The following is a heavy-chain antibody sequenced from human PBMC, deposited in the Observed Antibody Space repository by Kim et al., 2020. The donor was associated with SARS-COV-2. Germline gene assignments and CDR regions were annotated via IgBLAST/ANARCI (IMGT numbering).Heavy chain of an antibody. CDR1: GYTFTSYG. J-gene: IGHJ4*02. Sequence: ASVKVSCKASGYTFTSYGISWVRQAPGQGLEWMGWISAYNGNTNYAQKLQGRVTMTTDTSTSTAYMELRSLRSDDTAVYYCARTTNHYDFWSGYQDYWGQGTLVTVSS. D-gene: IGHD3-3*01. CDR3: ARTTNHYDFWSGYQDY. CDR2: ISAYNGNT. V-gene: IGHV1-18*01.